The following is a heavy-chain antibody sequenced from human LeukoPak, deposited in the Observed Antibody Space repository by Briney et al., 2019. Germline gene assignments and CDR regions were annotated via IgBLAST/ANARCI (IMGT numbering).Heavy chain of an antibody. CDR1: GLTFISYN. CDR2: ISSSSTYI. V-gene: IGHV3-21*01. D-gene: IGHD3-3*02. Sequence: KPGGSLRLSCAASGLTFISYNMNWVRQAPGKGLEWVSSISSSSTYIYYADSVKGRFTISRDNAKNSLYLQMNSLRAEDTAVYYCARDPPSFALWGQGTLVTVSS. CDR3: ARDPPSFAL. J-gene: IGHJ4*02.